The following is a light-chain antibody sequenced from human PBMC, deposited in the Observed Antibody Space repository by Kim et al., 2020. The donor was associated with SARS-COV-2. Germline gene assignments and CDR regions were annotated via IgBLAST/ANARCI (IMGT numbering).Light chain of an antibody. CDR2: AAT. J-gene: IGKJ4*01. Sequence: SVCPEERVTLSRKASQRVGTNLARYKQTRGQPPRLLIYAATSRATVTPARFSGSGSGTEFTLTISRLQSEDFAVYFCQQYNNGRLTFGGGTKLEI. CDR3: QQYNNGRLT. CDR1: QRVGTN. V-gene: IGKV3-15*01.